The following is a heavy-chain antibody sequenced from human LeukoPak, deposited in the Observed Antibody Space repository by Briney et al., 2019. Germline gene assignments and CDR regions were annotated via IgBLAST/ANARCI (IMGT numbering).Heavy chain of an antibody. CDR1: GGSISNYY. V-gene: IGHV4-4*07. CDR3: ARGDSGYSLFRF. Sequence: SETLSLTCTVSGGSISNYYWTWLRQPAGKGLEWIGRIYTSGNTNYNPSLKSRATMSIDTSNNQFSLTLSSVTAAYTAVYYCARGDSGYSLFRFWGQGILVIVSS. J-gene: IGHJ4*02. CDR2: IYTSGNT. D-gene: IGHD3-22*01.